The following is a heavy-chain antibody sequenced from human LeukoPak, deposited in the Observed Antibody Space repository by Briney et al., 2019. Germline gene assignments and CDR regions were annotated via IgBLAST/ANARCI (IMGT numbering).Heavy chain of an antibody. CDR3: ARGFLDYGDYDAFDI. CDR1: GGSFSGYY. D-gene: IGHD4-17*01. V-gene: IGHV4-34*01. Sequence: SETLSLTCAVYGGSFSGYYWSWIRQSPGKGLEWIGEINHSGTTNCNPSLKSRVTISVDTSKNQFSLKLISVTAADTAVYFCARGFLDYGDYDAFDIWGQGKMVTVSS. J-gene: IGHJ3*02. CDR2: INHSGTT.